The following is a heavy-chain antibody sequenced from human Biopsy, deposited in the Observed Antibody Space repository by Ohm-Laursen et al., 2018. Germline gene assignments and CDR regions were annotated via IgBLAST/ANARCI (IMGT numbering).Heavy chain of an antibody. Sequence: SDTLSLTCAVSGYSVTNDYYWGWIRQPPGKGLEWIGNIYYDGITYYNPSLKSRVAMPVDTSKNQFSPRSTSVTAADTAVYYCARVAGGYAYYYGMDVWGQGTTVIVSS. CDR3: ARVAGGYAYYYGMDV. J-gene: IGHJ6*02. CDR2: IYYDGIT. V-gene: IGHV4-38-2*01. CDR1: GYSVTNDYY. D-gene: IGHD5-12*01.